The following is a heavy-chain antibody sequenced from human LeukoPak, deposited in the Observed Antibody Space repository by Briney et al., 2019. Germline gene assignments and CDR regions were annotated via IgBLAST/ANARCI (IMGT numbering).Heavy chain of an antibody. CDR3: ARGRHYYGSGSFWFDP. V-gene: IGHV3-7*01. J-gene: IGHJ5*02. CDR1: GFTFSSYW. D-gene: IGHD3-10*01. Sequence: GGSLRLSCAASGFTFSSYWMSWVRQAPGKGLEWVANIKQDGSETHYVDSVKGRFTISRDNAKNSLYLQMNSLRAEDTAVYYCARGRHYYGSGSFWFDPWGQGTLVTVSS. CDR2: IKQDGSET.